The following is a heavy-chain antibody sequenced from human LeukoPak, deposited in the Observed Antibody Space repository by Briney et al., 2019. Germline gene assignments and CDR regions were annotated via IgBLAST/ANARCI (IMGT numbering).Heavy chain of an antibody. V-gene: IGHV3-30-3*01. CDR2: ISYDGSNK. CDR1: GFTFSSYA. D-gene: IGHD6-19*01. Sequence: GGSLRLSCAASGFTFSSYAMHWVRQAPGKGLEWVAVISYDGSNKYYADSVKGRFTISRDNSKNTLYLQMNSLRAEDTAVYYCARGMGHSSGPFDYWGQGTLVTVSS. J-gene: IGHJ4*02. CDR3: ARGMGHSSGPFDY.